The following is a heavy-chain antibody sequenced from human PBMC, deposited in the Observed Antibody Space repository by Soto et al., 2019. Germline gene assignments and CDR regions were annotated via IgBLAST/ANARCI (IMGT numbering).Heavy chain of an antibody. CDR3: ARHYCTNGVCYTQNWFDP. CDR1: GGSISSYY. CDR2: IYYSGST. Sequence: SETVSLTCTVSGGSISSYYWSWIRQPPGKGLEWIGYIYYSGSTNYNPSLKSRVTISVDTSKNQFSLKLSSVTAADTAVYYCARHYCTNGVCYTQNWFDPWGQGTLVTVSS. J-gene: IGHJ5*02. V-gene: IGHV4-59*08. D-gene: IGHD2-8*01.